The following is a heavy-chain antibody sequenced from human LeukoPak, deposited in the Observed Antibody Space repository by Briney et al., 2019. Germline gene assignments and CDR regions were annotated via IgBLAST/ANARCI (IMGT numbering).Heavy chain of an antibody. J-gene: IGHJ4*02. D-gene: IGHD7-27*01. V-gene: IGHV3-30-3*01. Sequence: GGSLRLSCAASGFTFSNYAMHWVRQAPGKGLEWVEVVSYDGSNKYYADSVKGRFTISRDNSKNTLYLQMNSLRAEDAAIYYCATIGDRRTGELYRIDYWGQGTLVTVSS. CDR1: GFTFSNYA. CDR3: ATIGDRRTGELYRIDY. CDR2: VSYDGSNK.